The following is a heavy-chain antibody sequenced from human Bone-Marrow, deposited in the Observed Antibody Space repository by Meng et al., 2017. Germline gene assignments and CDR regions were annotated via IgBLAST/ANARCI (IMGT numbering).Heavy chain of an antibody. D-gene: IGHD6-13*01. V-gene: IGHV1-2*06. CDR1: GYTFTSYV. CDR2: INPKSGDT. Sequence: HVALVQSGSELKKPVVSVQVSCKASGYTFTSYVMNWVRQAPGQGLEWMGRINPKSGDTHYAQRFQGRVTMTGDTSISTAYMELSGLRSDDTAMYYCARDEDISAAGKLFGDYWGQGTLVTVSS. CDR3: ARDEDISAAGKLFGDY. J-gene: IGHJ4*02.